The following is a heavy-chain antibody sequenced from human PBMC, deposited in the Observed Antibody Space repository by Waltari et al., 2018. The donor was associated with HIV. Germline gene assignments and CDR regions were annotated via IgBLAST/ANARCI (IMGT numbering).Heavy chain of an antibody. J-gene: IGHJ4*02. V-gene: IGHV4-38-2*02. CDR1: GYSISSGYY. CDR2: IYHSGST. CDR3: ARVVQLWFLSVTYDYQPIDY. D-gene: IGHD5-18*01. Sequence: QVQLQESGPGLVKPSETLSLTCTVSGYSISSGYYWGWIRQPPGKGLEWIGSIYHSGSTYYNPSLKSRVTISVDTSKNQFSLKLSSVTAADTAVYYCARVVQLWFLSVTYDYQPIDYWGQGTLVTVSS.